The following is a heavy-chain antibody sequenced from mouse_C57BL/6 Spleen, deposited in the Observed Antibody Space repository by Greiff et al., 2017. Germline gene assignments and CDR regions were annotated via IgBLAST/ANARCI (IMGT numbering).Heavy chain of an antibody. D-gene: IGHD1-1*01. CDR3: ARHEEGYYGSSYYYFDY. CDR1: GYTFTEYT. J-gene: IGHJ2*01. CDR2: FYPGSGSI. Sequence: VKLLESGAELVKPGASVKLSCKASGYTFTEYTIHWVKQRSGQGLEWIGWFYPGSGSIKYNEKFKDKATLTADKSSSTVYMELSRLTSEDSAVYFCARHEEGYYGSSYYYFDYWGQGTTLTVSS. V-gene: IGHV1-62-2*01.